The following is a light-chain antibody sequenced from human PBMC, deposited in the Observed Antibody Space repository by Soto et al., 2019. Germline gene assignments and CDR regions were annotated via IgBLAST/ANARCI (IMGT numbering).Light chain of an antibody. V-gene: IGKV3-11*01. CDR3: QQRDSWPRT. J-gene: IGKJ1*01. CDR2: DTY. CDR1: QRISRS. Sequence: EIVLTQSPATLSLSPGERATISCRASQRISRSLAWYQHKPGQAPRLLIFDTYNRATGIPARFSGSVSGTDFTLTISSLEPEDFAIYYCQQRDSWPRTFGQGTKV.